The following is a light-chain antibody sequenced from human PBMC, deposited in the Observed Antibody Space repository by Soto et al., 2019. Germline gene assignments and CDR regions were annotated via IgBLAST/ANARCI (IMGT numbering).Light chain of an antibody. CDR2: DVS. V-gene: IGLV2-14*01. J-gene: IGLJ1*01. CDR3: SSHTSSSNYV. Sequence: QSALTQPASVSGSPGQSITISCTGTNSDVGGYNYVSWYQQHPGKAPKLMIYDVSNRPSGVSNHFSGSKSGNTASLTISGLQAEDEADYYCSSHTSSSNYVFGTGTKVTVL. CDR1: NSDVGGYNY.